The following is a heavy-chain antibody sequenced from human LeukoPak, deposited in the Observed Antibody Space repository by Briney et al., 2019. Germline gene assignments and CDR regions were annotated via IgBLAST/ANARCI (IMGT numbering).Heavy chain of an antibody. V-gene: IGHV3-30*18. CDR2: ISYDGSNK. CDR1: GFPLSRYD. D-gene: IGHD6-19*01. CDR3: AKDLGGGSGCYDL. J-gene: IGHJ2*01. Sequence: GGPLRLSCAASGFPLSRYDMHWLPDAPGKGLEGVTIISYDGSNKYYADSVQGRFTISRDNSKNKLYLQMNSLRAEDTAVYYCAKDLGGGSGCYDLWGRGTLVTVSS.